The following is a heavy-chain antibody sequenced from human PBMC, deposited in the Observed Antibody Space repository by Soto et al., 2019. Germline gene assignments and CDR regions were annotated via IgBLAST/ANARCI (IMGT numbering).Heavy chain of an antibody. CDR2: IYYSGST. D-gene: IGHD3-22*01. Sequence: SETLSLTCTVSGGSISSGGYYWSWIRQHPGKGLEWIGYIYYSGSTYYNPSLKSRVTISVDTSKNQFSLKLSSVTAADTAVYYCARAIRDSSGYYLDYWGQGTLVTVSS. CDR1: GGSISSGGYY. J-gene: IGHJ4*02. CDR3: ARAIRDSSGYYLDY. V-gene: IGHV4-31*03.